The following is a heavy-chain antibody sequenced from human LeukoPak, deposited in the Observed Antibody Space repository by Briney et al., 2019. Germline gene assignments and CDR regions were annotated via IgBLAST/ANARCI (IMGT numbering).Heavy chain of an antibody. J-gene: IGHJ5*02. Sequence: GGSLRLSCEASGSTVGNKYMSWVRQAPGKGLEWLSIIYSGVNRTYYADSVKGRFTISRDKSKNTVYLQMNSLRPEDTAVYYCARDYLAWFDPWGQGTRVTVSS. V-gene: IGHV3-66*01. D-gene: IGHD2/OR15-2a*01. CDR2: IYSGVNRT. CDR1: GSTVGNKY. CDR3: ARDYLAWFDP.